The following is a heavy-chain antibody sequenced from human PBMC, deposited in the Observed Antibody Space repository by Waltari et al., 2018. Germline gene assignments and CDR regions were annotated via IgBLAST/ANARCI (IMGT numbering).Heavy chain of an antibody. CDR2: VSGSGATT. V-gene: IGHV3-23*01. Sequence: EVQLLESGGGLIQPGGSLRLSWSASGFRFGCFSMNWVRQAPGKGLEWVSGVSGSGATTNYADSVRGRFTVSRDNTRNTVYLQMNSLRAEDTAVYYCAKAFRGYSGSYFDIWGRGTLVAVSA. D-gene: IGHD5-12*01. CDR1: GFRFGCFS. J-gene: IGHJ4*02. CDR3: AKAFRGYSGSYFDI.